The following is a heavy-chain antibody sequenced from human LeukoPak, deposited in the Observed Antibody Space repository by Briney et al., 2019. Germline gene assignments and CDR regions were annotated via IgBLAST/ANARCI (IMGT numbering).Heavy chain of an antibody. CDR1: GDSISNFY. CDR2: IFYSGST. Sequence: SETLSLTCTVSGDSISNFYWSWVRQPPGKGLEWIGYIFYSGSTNYNPSLKSRVTISVDTSKNQSSLKLSSVTAADTAVYYCARTTVNNWFDPWGQGTLVAVSS. V-gene: IGHV4-59*01. D-gene: IGHD4-17*01. J-gene: IGHJ5*02. CDR3: ARTTVNNWFDP.